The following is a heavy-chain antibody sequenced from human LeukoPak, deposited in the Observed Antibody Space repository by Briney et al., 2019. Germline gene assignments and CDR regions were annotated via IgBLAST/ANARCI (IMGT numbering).Heavy chain of an antibody. J-gene: IGHJ4*02. CDR1: GGSFSGYY. CDR2: INHSGST. D-gene: IGHD3-3*01. Sequence: SETLSLTCAVYGGSFSGYYWSWIRQPPGKGLEWIGEINHSGSTNYNPSLKSRVTISVDTSKNQFSLKLSSVTAANTAVYYCAFGVSGLFYWGQGTLVTVSS. CDR3: AFGVSGLFY. V-gene: IGHV4-34*01.